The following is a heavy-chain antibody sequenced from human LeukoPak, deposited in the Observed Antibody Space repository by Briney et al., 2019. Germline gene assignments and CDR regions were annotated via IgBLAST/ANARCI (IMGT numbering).Heavy chain of an antibody. V-gene: IGHV1-18*01. CDR2: IGAYNGNT. Sequence: ASVKVSCKASGYTFTSYGISWVRQAPGQGLEWMGWIGAYNGNTNYAQKLQGRVTMTTDTSTSTAYMELRSLRSDDTAVYYCARVVVVPAARFYYYYYMDVWGKGTTVTVSS. CDR1: GYTFTSYG. D-gene: IGHD2-2*01. CDR3: ARVVVVPAARFYYYYYMDV. J-gene: IGHJ6*03.